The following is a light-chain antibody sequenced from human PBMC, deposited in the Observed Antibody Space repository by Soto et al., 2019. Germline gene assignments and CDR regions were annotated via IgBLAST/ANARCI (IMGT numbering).Light chain of an antibody. Sequence: EIVLTQSPATLSLSPGERATLSCRASQSVSTLLAWYQQKPGQAPRLLIYDASNRATGIPARFSGSGSGTDFTLPISSLEPEDFAVYYCQQRSNWPGTFGQGTKVEIK. V-gene: IGKV3-11*01. CDR3: QQRSNWPGT. CDR2: DAS. CDR1: QSVSTL. J-gene: IGKJ1*01.